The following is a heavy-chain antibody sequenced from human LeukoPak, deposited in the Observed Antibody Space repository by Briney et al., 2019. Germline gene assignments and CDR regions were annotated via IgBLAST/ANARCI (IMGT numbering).Heavy chain of an antibody. CDR3: ARDRITMVRGLIITRHWFDP. CDR1: GFTFSCYA. V-gene: IGHV3-30*04. CDR2: ITYDGSNK. J-gene: IGHJ5*02. D-gene: IGHD3-10*01. Sequence: GGSLRLSCAASGFTFSCYAMHWVRQAPGKGLEWVAVITYDGSNKYYADSVKGRFTISRDNSKNTLYLQMNSLRAEDTAVYYCARDRITMVRGLIITRHWFDPWGQGTQVTVSS.